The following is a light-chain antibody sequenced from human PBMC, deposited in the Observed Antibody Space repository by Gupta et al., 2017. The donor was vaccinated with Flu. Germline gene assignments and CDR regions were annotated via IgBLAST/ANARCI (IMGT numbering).Light chain of an antibody. CDR3: CSYAGSYTFYV. Sequence: SDVGGYNYVSWYQQHPGKAPKLMIYDVSKRPSGVPDRFSGSKSGNTASLTISGLQAEDEADYYCCSYAGSYTFYVFGTGTKVTVL. J-gene: IGLJ1*01. V-gene: IGLV2-11*01. CDR2: DVS. CDR1: SDVGGYNY.